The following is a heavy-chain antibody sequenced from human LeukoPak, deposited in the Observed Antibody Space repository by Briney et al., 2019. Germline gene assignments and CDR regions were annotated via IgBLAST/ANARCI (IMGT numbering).Heavy chain of an antibody. J-gene: IGHJ4*02. CDR1: GFTFSSYA. V-gene: IGHV3-30-3*01. CDR3: AKGKGYYCSSTSCYEGPYFDY. CDR2: ISYDGSNK. Sequence: PGGSLRLSCAASGFTFSSYAMHWVRQAPGKGLEWVAVISYDGSNKYYADSVKGRFTISRDNSKNTLYLQMNSLRAEDTAVYYCAKGKGYYCSSTSCYEGPYFDYWGQGTLVTVSS. D-gene: IGHD2-2*01.